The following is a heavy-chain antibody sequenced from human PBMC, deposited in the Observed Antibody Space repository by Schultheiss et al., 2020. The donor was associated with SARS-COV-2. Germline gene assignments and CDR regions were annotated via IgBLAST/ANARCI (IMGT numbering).Heavy chain of an antibody. CDR1: GDSISSESW. CDR3: ARPHPDLLRYYFDY. CDR2: IHHSGSA. J-gene: IGHJ4*02. Sequence: GSLRLSCAVSGDSISSESWWTWVRQPPGKGLEWIGEIHHSGSANYHPSLKSRVTISVDKSKNQFSLKLSSVTAADTAVYYCARPHPDLLRYYFDYWGQGILVTVSS. V-gene: IGHV4-4*02.